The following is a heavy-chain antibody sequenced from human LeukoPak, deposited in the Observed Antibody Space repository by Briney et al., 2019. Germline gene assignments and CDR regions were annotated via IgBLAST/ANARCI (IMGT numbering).Heavy chain of an antibody. CDR3: ARARIAVAGTRWFDP. Sequence: TGGSLILSCAASGFTVSSNYMSWVRQAPGKGLEWVSVIYSGGSTYYADSVKGRFTISRDNSKNTQYLQMNSLRAEDTAVYYCARARIAVAGTRWFDPWGQGTLVTVSS. CDR1: GFTVSSNY. D-gene: IGHD6-19*01. V-gene: IGHV3-53*01. J-gene: IGHJ5*02. CDR2: IYSGGST.